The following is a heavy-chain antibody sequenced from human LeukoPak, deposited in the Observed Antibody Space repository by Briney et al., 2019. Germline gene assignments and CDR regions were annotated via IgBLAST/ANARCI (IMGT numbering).Heavy chain of an antibody. CDR3: ARLQYRYYYMDV. CDR2: IYYSGST. Sequence: PSETLSLTCTVSGGSISSYYWSWIRQPPGKGLEWIGYIYYSGSTNYNPSLKSRVTISVDTSKNQFSLKLSSVTAADTAVCYCARLQYRYYYMDVWGKGTTVTVSS. J-gene: IGHJ6*03. D-gene: IGHD4-11*01. V-gene: IGHV4-59*01. CDR1: GGSISSYY.